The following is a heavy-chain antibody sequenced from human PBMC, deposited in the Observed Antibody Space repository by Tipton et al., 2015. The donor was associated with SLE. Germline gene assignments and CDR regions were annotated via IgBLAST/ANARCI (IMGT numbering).Heavy chain of an antibody. J-gene: IGHJ6*03. CDR2: IYSGGSST. Sequence: GSLRLSCAASGFTFNSYVMHWVRQAPGKGLEWVSVIYSGGSSTYYADSVKGRFTISRDNSKNTLYLQMNSLRAEDTAVYYCAKRRDHYMDVWGKGTTVTVSS. V-gene: IGHV3-23*03. CDR3: AKRRDHYMDV. CDR1: GFTFNSYV.